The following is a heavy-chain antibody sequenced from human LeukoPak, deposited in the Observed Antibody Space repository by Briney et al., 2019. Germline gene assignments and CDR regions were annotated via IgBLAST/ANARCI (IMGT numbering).Heavy chain of an antibody. CDR3: AKESGVITFGGVIPLVDY. CDR1: GFTFSSYA. D-gene: IGHD3-16*02. Sequence: PGGSLRLSCAASGFTFSSYAMSWVRQAPGKGLEWVSAISGSGGSTYYADSVKGRFTISRDNSKNTLYLQMNSLRAEDTAVYYCAKESGVITFGGVIPLVDYWGQGTLVTVSS. V-gene: IGHV3-23*01. CDR2: ISGSGGST. J-gene: IGHJ4*02.